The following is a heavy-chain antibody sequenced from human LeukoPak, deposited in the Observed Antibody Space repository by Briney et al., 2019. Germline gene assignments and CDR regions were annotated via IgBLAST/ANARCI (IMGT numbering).Heavy chain of an antibody. J-gene: IGHJ3*02. D-gene: IGHD6-19*01. CDR3: ASLLLGSGWYPDAFDI. V-gene: IGHV4-34*01. CDR1: GGSFSGYY. CDR2: INHSGST. Sequence: SETLSLTCAVYGGSFSGYYWSWIRQPLGKGLEWIGEINHSGSTNYNPSLKSRVTISVDTSKNQFSLKLSSVTAADTAVYYCASLLLGSGWYPDAFDIWGQGTMVTVSS.